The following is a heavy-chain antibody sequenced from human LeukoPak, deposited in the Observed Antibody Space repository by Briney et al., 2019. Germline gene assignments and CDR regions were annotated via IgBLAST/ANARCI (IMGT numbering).Heavy chain of an antibody. Sequence: GGSLRLSCAASGFTFSSYAMHWVRQAPGKGLEWVAVISYDGSNKYYADSVKGRFTISRDNSKNTLYLQMNSLRAEDTAVYYCAKDTGQQLVLLGYFDYWGQGTLVTVSS. J-gene: IGHJ4*02. D-gene: IGHD6-6*01. V-gene: IGHV3-30*04. CDR1: GFTFSSYA. CDR3: AKDTGQQLVLLGYFDY. CDR2: ISYDGSNK.